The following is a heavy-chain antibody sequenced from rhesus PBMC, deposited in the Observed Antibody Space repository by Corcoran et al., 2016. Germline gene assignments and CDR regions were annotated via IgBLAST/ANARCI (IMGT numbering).Heavy chain of an antibody. D-gene: IGHD3-3*01. V-gene: IGHV5-2*01. J-gene: IGHJ6*01. CDR1: GYTFTSYW. Sequence: EVQLVQSGAEVKRPGESLKISCKTSGYTFTSYWISWVRQVPGKGLEWMGAIDPSDSDTRYSPSFQGQVTISADKSISTAYLQWSSLKASDSATYYCAKDLGPYYNDWGQGVVVTVSS. CDR3: AKDLGPYYND. CDR2: IDPSDSDT.